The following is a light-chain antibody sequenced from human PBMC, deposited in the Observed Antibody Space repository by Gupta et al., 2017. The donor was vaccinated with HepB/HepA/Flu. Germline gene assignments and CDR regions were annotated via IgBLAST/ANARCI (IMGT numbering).Light chain of an antibody. CDR2: SNT. Sequence: QSVLTQPPSASGTPGQRASISCSGRSANIGSNPVNWYQQLPGTAPKLLIYSNTQRPSGVPDRFSGSKSGTSASLAFSGLQSEDEADYYCAVWDDSLNGWVFGGGTKLTVL. J-gene: IGLJ3*02. V-gene: IGLV1-44*01. CDR3: AVWDDSLNGWV. CDR1: SANIGSNP.